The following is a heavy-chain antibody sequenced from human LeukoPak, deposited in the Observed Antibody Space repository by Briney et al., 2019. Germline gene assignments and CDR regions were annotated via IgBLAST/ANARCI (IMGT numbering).Heavy chain of an antibody. J-gene: IGHJ3*02. D-gene: IGHD3-22*01. Sequence: GGSLRLSCAASGFTFSSYAMHWVRQAPGKGLEWVAVISYDGSNKYYADSVKGRFTISRDNSKNTLYLQMNSLRAEDTAVYYCARDLGSSSGYEVHDAFDIWGQGTMVTVSS. V-gene: IGHV3-30-3*01. CDR2: ISYDGSNK. CDR1: GFTFSSYA. CDR3: ARDLGSSSGYEVHDAFDI.